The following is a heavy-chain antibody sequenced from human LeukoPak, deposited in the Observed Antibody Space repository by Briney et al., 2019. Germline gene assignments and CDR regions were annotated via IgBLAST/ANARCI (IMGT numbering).Heavy chain of an antibody. J-gene: IGHJ4*02. V-gene: IGHV3-73*01. CDR1: GFTFSGSA. CDR2: IRSKANDHAT. CDR3: TRRLMITVNDY. Sequence: GGSLRLSCTGSGFTFSGSAMHWVRQSPGKGLEWVGRIRSKANDHATAYAASVRGRFTISRDDSENTAYLQMNSLKTEDTAIYYCTRRLMITVNDYWGQGTLVTVSS. D-gene: IGHD4-17*01.